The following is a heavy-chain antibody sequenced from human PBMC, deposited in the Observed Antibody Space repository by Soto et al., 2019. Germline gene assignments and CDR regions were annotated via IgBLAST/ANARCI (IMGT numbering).Heavy chain of an antibody. V-gene: IGHV3-23*01. J-gene: IGHJ5*02. D-gene: IGHD6-13*01. CDR2: ISGSGGST. CDR1: GFTFSSYA. CDR3: AKDRFGQQLVRPRFDP. Sequence: GGSLRLSCAASGFTFSSYAMSWVRQAPGKGLEWVSAISGSGGSTYYADSVKGRFTISRDNSKNTLYLQMNSLRAEDTAVYYCAKDRFGQQLVRPRFDPWGQGTLVTVSS.